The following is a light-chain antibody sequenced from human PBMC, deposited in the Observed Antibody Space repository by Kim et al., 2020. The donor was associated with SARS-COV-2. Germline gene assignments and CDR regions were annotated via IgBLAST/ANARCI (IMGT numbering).Light chain of an antibody. CDR1: SLRSYY. V-gene: IGLV3-19*01. Sequence: ALGQTVRITCQGDSLRSYYATWYQRKPGQAPVLVIYGKNNRPSGIPDRFSGSSSGNTASLTITGAQAEDEADYYCNSRDSSGNHLVFGGGTKSPS. J-gene: IGLJ2*01. CDR2: GKN. CDR3: NSRDSSGNHLV.